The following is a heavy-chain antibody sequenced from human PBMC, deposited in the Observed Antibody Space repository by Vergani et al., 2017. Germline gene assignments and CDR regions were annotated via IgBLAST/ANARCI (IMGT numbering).Heavy chain of an antibody. D-gene: IGHD2-2*01. CDR3: ARIPTSIVVVPAAMRYWYFDL. Sequence: EVQLLESGGGLVQPGGSLRLSCAASGFTFSSYSMNWVRQAPGKGLEWVSSISSSSSYIYYADSVKGRFTISRDNAKNSLYLQMNSLRAEDTAVYYCARIPTSIVVVPAAMRYWYFDLWGRGTLVTVSS. V-gene: IGHV3-21*01. CDR2: ISSSSSYI. J-gene: IGHJ2*01. CDR1: GFTFSSYS.